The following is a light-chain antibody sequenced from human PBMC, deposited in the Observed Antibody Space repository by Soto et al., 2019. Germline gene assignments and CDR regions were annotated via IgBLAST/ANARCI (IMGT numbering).Light chain of an antibody. J-gene: IGKJ1*01. V-gene: IGKV3-15*01. CDR2: GAS. CDR3: LQYNKWPRT. Sequence: EIVMTQSPATLSLSPGERATLSCRASQSMSNNLAWYQQKPGQAPRLLIYGASTRTTGIPARFNGSGSGTEFTLIISSLQSEDFAVYYCLQYNKWPRTFGQGTKVEIK. CDR1: QSMSNN.